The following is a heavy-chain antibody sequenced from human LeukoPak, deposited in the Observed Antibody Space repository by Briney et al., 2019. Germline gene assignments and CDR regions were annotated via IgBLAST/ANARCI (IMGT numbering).Heavy chain of an antibody. V-gene: IGHV3-11*04. CDR3: AREYCSSTSCTDAFDI. Sequence: GGSLRLSCAASRFTFSDYYMTWIRQAPGKGLECVSYITYSGTAIYYADSVKGRFTISRDNAKSSLYLQINNLRAEDTAVYYCAREYCSSTSCTDAFDIWGQGTMVTVSS. CDR2: ITYSGTAI. J-gene: IGHJ3*02. CDR1: RFTFSDYY. D-gene: IGHD2-2*01.